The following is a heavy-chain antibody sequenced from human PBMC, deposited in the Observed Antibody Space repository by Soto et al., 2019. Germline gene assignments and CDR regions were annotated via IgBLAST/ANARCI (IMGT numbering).Heavy chain of an antibody. J-gene: IGHJ3*02. Sequence: SETLSLTCAVYGGSFSGYYWSWIRQPPGKGLEWIGEINHSGSTNYNPSLKSRVTKSVDTSKNQFSLKLSSVTAADTAVYYCARGRLRFLEWAPRAFDIWGQGTMVTVSS. CDR1: GGSFSGYY. D-gene: IGHD3-3*01. CDR3: ARGRLRFLEWAPRAFDI. V-gene: IGHV4-34*01. CDR2: INHSGST.